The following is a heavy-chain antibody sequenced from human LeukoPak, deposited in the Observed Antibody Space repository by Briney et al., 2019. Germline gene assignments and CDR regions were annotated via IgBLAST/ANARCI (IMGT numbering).Heavy chain of an antibody. CDR3: SRGGSYYDILTGYYH. CDR2: IRYDGSNT. Sequence: GGSLRLSCAASGFTFSSYGMRWVRQAPGKGLEWVAFIRYDGSNTYYADSVKGRFTISRDNSKNTLYLQMNSLRAEDTAVYYCSRGGSYYDILTGYYHWGQGTLVTVSS. D-gene: IGHD3-9*01. J-gene: IGHJ4*02. CDR1: GFTFSSYG. V-gene: IGHV3-30*02.